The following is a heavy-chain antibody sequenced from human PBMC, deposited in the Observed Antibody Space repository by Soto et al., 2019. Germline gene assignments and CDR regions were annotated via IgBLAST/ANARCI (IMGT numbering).Heavy chain of an antibody. CDR1: GLTVSGKKY. Sequence: SGGSLRLSCTVFGLTVSGKKYLAWVRQAPGKGLEWVSALYDVDGTYYADSVKGRFTTSGDSSKTSVYLQMNSLRPDDTAVYFCATWHQREHAYDIWGQGTAVTVS. CDR3: ATWHQREHAYDI. V-gene: IGHV3-53*01. J-gene: IGHJ3*02. CDR2: LYDVDGT. D-gene: IGHD1-1*01.